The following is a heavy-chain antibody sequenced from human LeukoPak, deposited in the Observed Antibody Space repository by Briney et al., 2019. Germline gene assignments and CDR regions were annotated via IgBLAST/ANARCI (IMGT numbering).Heavy chain of an antibody. Sequence: SETLSLTCTVSGGSISSYYWSWIRQPPGKGLEWIGYIYYSGRTNYNPSLKSRVTISVDTSKSQFSLKLRSVTAADTAVYYCARDRRYSYGYGYYGMDVWGQGTTVTVSS. CDR2: IYYSGRT. J-gene: IGHJ6*02. D-gene: IGHD5-18*01. CDR3: ARDRRYSYGYGYYGMDV. V-gene: IGHV4-59*01. CDR1: GGSISSYY.